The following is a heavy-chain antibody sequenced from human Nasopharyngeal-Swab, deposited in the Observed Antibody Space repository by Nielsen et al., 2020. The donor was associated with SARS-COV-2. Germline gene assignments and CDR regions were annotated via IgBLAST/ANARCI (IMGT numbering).Heavy chain of an antibody. J-gene: IGHJ5*02. Sequence: VRQMPGKGLEWMGIIYPGDSDTRYSPSFQGQVTISADKSISTAYLQWSSLKASDTAMYYCARIGYCSSTSCPEGWFDPWGKGTLVTVSS. D-gene: IGHD2-2*01. CDR3: ARIGYCSSTSCPEGWFDP. CDR2: IYPGDSDT. V-gene: IGHV5-51*01.